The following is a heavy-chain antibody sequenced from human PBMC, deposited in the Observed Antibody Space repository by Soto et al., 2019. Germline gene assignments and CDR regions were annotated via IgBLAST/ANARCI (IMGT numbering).Heavy chain of an antibody. Sequence: QVQLVESGGGVVQPGRSLRLSCAASGFTFSSYAMHWVPQAPGKGLEWVAVISYDGSNKYYEDSVKGRFTISRDNSKNTLELQMNSLRDEDTAVYYCARVGRLHYFDYWGQGTLLTVSS. CDR1: GFTFSSYA. CDR2: ISYDGSNK. CDR3: ARVGRLHYFDY. V-gene: IGHV3-30-3*01. D-gene: IGHD4-17*01. J-gene: IGHJ4*02.